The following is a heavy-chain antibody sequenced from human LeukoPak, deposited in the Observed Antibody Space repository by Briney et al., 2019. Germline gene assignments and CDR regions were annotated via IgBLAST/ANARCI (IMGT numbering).Heavy chain of an antibody. CDR3: ARDRANIITPLKAFDI. Sequence: SVKVSCKASVGNFNSYAVSWVRQAPGQGLEWMGAIIPILRSANYAQKFQGRGTITTDESTRTVYMELGSLRIEDTAVYFCARDRANIITPLKAFDIWGQGTMVTVSS. CDR1: VGNFNSYA. V-gene: IGHV1-69*05. CDR2: IIPILRSA. D-gene: IGHD4-23*01. J-gene: IGHJ3*02.